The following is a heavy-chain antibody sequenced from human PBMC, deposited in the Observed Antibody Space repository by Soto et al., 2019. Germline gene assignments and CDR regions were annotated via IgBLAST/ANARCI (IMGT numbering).Heavy chain of an antibody. CDR2: IYYRGST. V-gene: IGHV4-61*01. D-gene: IGHD3-22*01. J-gene: IGHJ4*02. CDR1: GGSVSSGSYY. Sequence: QVQLQESGPGLVKPSETLSLTCTVSGGSVSSGSYYWSWIRQPPGKGLEWIGYIYYRGSTNYNPSRKSRVTISVDTSKNQFSLKLSSVTAADTAVYYCARTPKVVVITAFDYWGQGTLVTVSS. CDR3: ARTPKVVVITAFDY.